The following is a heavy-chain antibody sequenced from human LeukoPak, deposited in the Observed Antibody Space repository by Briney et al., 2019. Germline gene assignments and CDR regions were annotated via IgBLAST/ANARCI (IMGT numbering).Heavy chain of an antibody. D-gene: IGHD1-26*01. CDR2: IYTSGST. V-gene: IGHV4-4*07. J-gene: IGHJ2*01. Sequence: SETLSLTCTVSGGSISSYYWSWIRQPAGKGLEWIGRIYTSGSTNYNPSLKSRVTMSVDTSKNQFSLKLSSETAADTAVYYCAKSGSYYWYFDLWGRGTLVTVSS. CDR3: AKSGSYYWYFDL. CDR1: GGSISSYY.